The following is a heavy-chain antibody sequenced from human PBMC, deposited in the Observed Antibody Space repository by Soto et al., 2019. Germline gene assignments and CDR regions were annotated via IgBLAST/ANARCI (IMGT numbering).Heavy chain of an antibody. CDR2: INPNSGST. CDR1: GYTFTGYY. Sequence: QVQLVQSGAEVKKPGASVKVSCKASGYTFTGYYMHWVRQAPGQGLEWMGWINPNSGSTNYAQKFQGRVTMTRDTSISTAYMELSRLRSDDTAVYYCARDLRWELNFDYWGQGTLVTVSS. V-gene: IGHV1-2*02. J-gene: IGHJ4*02. D-gene: IGHD1-26*01. CDR3: ARDLRWELNFDY.